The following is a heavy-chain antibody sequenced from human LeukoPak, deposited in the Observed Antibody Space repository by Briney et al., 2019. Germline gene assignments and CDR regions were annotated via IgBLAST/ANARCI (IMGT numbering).Heavy chain of an antibody. D-gene: IGHD5-12*01. CDR2: ISSSGSTI. V-gene: IGHV3-48*03. J-gene: IGHJ4*02. CDR1: GFTFSSYE. CDR3: ASLGNVVATLDY. Sequence: PGGSLRLSCAASGFTFSSYEMNWVRQAPGKGLEWVSYISSSGSTIYYADSVKGRFTISSDNAKNSLYLQMNSLRAEDTAAYYCASLGNVVATLDYWGQGTLVTVSP.